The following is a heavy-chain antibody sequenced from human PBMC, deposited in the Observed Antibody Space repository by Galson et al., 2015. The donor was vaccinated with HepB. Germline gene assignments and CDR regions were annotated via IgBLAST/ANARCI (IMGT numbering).Heavy chain of an antibody. CDR2: ISASGGNT. CDR3: AKRRCSSTSCSRGFYYGLDV. CDR1: GFTFSSYG. Sequence: SLRLSCAASGFTFSSYGMSWVRQAPGKGLEWVSDISASGGNTYYADSVKGRFTVSRDSSKNTLYLQMNSLKAEDTAVYYCAKRRCSSTSCSRGFYYGLDVWGHGTTVTVSS. D-gene: IGHD2-2*01. V-gene: IGHV3-23*01. J-gene: IGHJ6*02.